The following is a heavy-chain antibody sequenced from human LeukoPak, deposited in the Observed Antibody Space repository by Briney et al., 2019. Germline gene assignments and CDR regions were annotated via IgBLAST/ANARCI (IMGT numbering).Heavy chain of an antibody. CDR3: ARPLGYCSGGSCYAYFQY. J-gene: IGHJ1*01. CDR1: GGSFSGYY. D-gene: IGHD2-15*01. CDR2: INHSGST. Sequence: SETLSLTCAVYGGSFSGYYWSWIRQPPGKGLEWIGEINHSGSTNYNPSLKSRVTISVDTSKNQFSLKLSSVTAADTAVYYCARPLGYCSGGSCYAYFQYWGQGTLVTVSS. V-gene: IGHV4-34*01.